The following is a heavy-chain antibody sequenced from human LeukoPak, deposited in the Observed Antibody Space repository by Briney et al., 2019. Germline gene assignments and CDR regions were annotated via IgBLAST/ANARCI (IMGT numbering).Heavy chain of an antibody. CDR3: ARDREYSSSGLVWFDP. V-gene: IGHV4-59*02. D-gene: IGHD6-6*01. CDR1: GGSVSGYY. CDR2: IYYSGST. J-gene: IGHJ5*02. Sequence: SETLSLTCTVSGGSVSGYYWSWIRQPPGKGLERIGYIYYSGSTNYNPSLKSRVTISVDTSENQFSLKLTSVTAADTAVYYCARDREYSSSGLVWFDPWGHGILVAVCS.